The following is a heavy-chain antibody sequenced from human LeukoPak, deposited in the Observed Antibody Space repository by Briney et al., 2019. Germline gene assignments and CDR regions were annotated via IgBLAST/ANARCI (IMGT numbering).Heavy chain of an antibody. CDR2: INPNSGGT. V-gene: IGHV1-2*02. CDR1: GYTFTGYY. CDR3: ARVLRDGYSYGHFDY. Sequence: ASVKVSCKASGYTFTGYYMHWVRQAPGQGLEWVGWINPNSGGTNYAQKLQGRVTMTTDTSTSTAYMELRSLRSDDTAVYYCARVLRDGYSYGHFDYWGQGTLVTVSS. D-gene: IGHD5-18*01. J-gene: IGHJ4*02.